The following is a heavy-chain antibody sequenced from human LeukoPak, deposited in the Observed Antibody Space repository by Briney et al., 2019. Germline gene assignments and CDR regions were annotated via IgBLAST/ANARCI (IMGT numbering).Heavy chain of an antibody. J-gene: IGHJ4*02. D-gene: IGHD2-21*01. CDR1: GFTFSDHW. CDR3: VREGYFVFDF. Sequence: GGSLRLSCLASGFTFSDHWMTWVRQAPGKGLEWVANTKKDGSEKYYVDSVKGRFTISRDNAKNSLYLQMNSLRVEDTAVYYCVREGYFVFDFWGQGALVTVSS. CDR2: TKKDGSEK. V-gene: IGHV3-7*01.